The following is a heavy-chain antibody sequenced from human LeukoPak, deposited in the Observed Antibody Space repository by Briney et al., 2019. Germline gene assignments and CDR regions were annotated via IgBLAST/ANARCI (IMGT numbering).Heavy chain of an antibody. CDR1: GGTFSSNA. D-gene: IGHD5-24*01. V-gene: IGHV1-69*13. CDR2: IIPIFSTA. J-gene: IGHJ2*01. CDR3: ARSRDRDGYNSAYWYFDL. Sequence: ASVTVSCKASGGTFSSNAISWVRQAPGQGLEWMGGIIPIFSTADYAQKFQGRLTINADESTSTAYMELSSLRSEDTAVYYCARSRDRDGYNSAYWYFDLWGRGTLVTVSS.